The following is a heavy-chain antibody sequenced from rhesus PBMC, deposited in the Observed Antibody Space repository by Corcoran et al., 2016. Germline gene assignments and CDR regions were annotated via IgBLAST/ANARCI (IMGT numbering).Heavy chain of an antibody. V-gene: IGHV4S7*01. CDR2: VYSSSGNT. D-gene: IGHD6-31*01. CDR3: ASDGSGDTNFDY. Sequence: QVQLQASGPGLVKPSETLSLPCAVSGGSISGGYGCGWIRQPPGEWLEWIVSVYSSSGNTYYNPSLKSRVTMSTDTSKNQFSLKLSSVTAADTAVYYCASDGSGDTNFDYWGQGVLVTVSS. CDR1: GGSISGGYGC. J-gene: IGHJ4*01.